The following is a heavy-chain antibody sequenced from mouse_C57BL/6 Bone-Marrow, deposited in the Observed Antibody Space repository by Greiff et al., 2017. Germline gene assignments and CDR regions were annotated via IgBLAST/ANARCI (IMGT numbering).Heavy chain of an antibody. Sequence: VQLQQSGAELVRPGASVKLSCTASGFNIKDDYMHWVKQRPEQGLEWIGWIDPENGDTEYASKFQGKATITADTSSNTAYLQLSSLTSEDTAVYYCTIPYYYGSLPWFAYWGQGTLVTVSA. V-gene: IGHV14-4*01. CDR2: IDPENGDT. D-gene: IGHD1-1*01. CDR1: GFNIKDDY. J-gene: IGHJ3*01. CDR3: TIPYYYGSLPWFAY.